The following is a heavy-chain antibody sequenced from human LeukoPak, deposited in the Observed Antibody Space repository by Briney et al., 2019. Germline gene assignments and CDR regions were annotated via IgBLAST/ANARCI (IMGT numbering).Heavy chain of an antibody. J-gene: IGHJ6*04. CDR2: INPNSGGT. CDR1: GYTFTRYY. D-gene: IGHD2-2*01. Sequence: ASVKVSCKASGYTFTRYYMHWVRQAPGQGLEWMGWINPNSGGTNYAQKFQGWVTMTRDTPISTAYKELSRLRSDDTAVYYCARALGYCSSTSCPAYGMDVWGKGTTVTVSS. V-gene: IGHV1-2*04. CDR3: ARALGYCSSTSCPAYGMDV.